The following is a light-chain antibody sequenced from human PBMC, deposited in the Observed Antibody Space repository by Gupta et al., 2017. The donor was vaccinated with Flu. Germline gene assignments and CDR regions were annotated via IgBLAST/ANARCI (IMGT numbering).Light chain of an antibody. J-gene: IGLJ2*01. V-gene: IGLV2-14*04. CDR3: SSYTNTNTLVV. CDR1: SSDVGGYNY. CDR2: DVS. Sequence: ITISCTGTSSDVGGYNYVSWYQQHPGKAPKLMSCDVSNRPSGVSNRFAGSKSGTTASLTISGLQAEDEADYYGSSYTNTNTLVVFGGGTKLTVL.